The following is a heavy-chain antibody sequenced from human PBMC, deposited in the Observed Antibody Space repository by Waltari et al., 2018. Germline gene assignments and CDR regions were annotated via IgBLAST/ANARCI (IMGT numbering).Heavy chain of an antibody. CDR3: ARGYCSGGSCYDYFDY. CDR2: INHSGST. J-gene: IGHJ4*02. D-gene: IGHD2-15*01. V-gene: IGHV4-34*01. Sequence: QVQLQQWGAGLLKPSETLSLTCAVYGGSVSGDYWSWIRRPPGKGLEWIGAINHSGSTNYNPSLKSRVTISVDTSKNQFSLKLSSVTAADTAVYYCARGYCSGGSCYDYFDYWGQGTLVTVSS. CDR1: GGSVSGDY.